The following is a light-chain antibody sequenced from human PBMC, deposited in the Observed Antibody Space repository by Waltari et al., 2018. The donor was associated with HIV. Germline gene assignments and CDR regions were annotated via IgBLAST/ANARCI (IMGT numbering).Light chain of an antibody. CDR1: QSVLYSSNHKNY. V-gene: IGKV4-1*01. CDR2: WAS. J-gene: IGKJ4*01. CDR3: QQYYSSPLT. Sequence: VMTPSPDSLAVSLGERATINCKSSQSVLYSSNHKNYLAWYQQKPGQPPKLLVYWASTRESGVPGRFSGSGSGTDFTLTISSLQAEDVAVYYCQQYYSSPLTFGGGTKVEIK.